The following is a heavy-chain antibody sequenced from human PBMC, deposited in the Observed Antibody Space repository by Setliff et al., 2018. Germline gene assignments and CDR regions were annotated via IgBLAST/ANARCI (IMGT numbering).Heavy chain of an antibody. J-gene: IGHJ4*02. Sequence: SETLSLTCTVSGDPMSSRRYYWGWIRQPPGKGLEWIGTVYDSGTTYYNPSLKSRVTIFVDTSKNQFSLNLNSVTAADTGVYYCASCRYQVPYDYWGQGILVTVSS. V-gene: IGHV4-39*01. CDR1: GDPMSSRRYY. CDR2: VYDSGTT. D-gene: IGHD2-2*01. CDR3: ASCRYQVPYDY.